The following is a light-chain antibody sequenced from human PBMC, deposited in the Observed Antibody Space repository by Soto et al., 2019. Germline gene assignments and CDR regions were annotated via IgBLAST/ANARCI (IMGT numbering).Light chain of an antibody. J-gene: IGKJ1*01. CDR3: QQTYGTPRT. V-gene: IGKV1-39*01. Sequence: DIQMTQSPSSLSASVGDRVTITFXASQDINRYLNWYQQQSGQAPKLLIYAASTLQSGVTSRFSGSGSGTDFTLTISSLQPEDFATYYCQQTYGTPRTFGQGTKVDI. CDR1: QDINRY. CDR2: AAS.